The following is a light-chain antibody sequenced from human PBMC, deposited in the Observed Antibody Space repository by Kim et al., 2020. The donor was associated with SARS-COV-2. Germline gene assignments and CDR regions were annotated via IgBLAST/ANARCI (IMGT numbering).Light chain of an antibody. CDR3: QQYGSSPNT. J-gene: IGKJ5*01. V-gene: IGKV3-20*01. CDR1: QTVSNSY. CDR2: GAS. Sequence: STGERATLAGRASQTVSNSYLAWYQQKPGQAPRLRIYGASSRATGIPDRCSGSGSGTDFTLTISRLEPEDFAVYYCQQYGSSPNTFGQGTRLEIK.